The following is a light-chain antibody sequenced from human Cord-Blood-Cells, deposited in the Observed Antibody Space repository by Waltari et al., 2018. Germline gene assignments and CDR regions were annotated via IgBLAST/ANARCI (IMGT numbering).Light chain of an antibody. CDR1: SSDVGGYIH. CDR2: EVS. J-gene: IGLJ2*01. CDR3: SSYTSSSTLV. V-gene: IGLV2-14*01. Sequence: QSALPQPASVSGSPGQSITISCPGTSSDVGGYIHVSWYQQHPGKAPKLMIYEVSNRPSGVSNRFSGSKSGNTASLTISGLQAEDEADYYCSSYTSSSTLVFGGGTKLTVL.